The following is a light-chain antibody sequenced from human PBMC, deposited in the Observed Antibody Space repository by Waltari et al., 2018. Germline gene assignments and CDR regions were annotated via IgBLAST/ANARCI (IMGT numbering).Light chain of an antibody. CDR3: HSRETFSTRL. CDR1: SLRRYY. V-gene: IGLV3-19*01. CDR2: GPD. Sequence: SSDLTQDPSLSVAFGQTVRITCQGASLRRYYASWYQQRPGQAPILVLYGPDNRPSGIPDRFSGSTSGNTASLTISRAQAEDEADYYCHSRETFSTRLFGGGTRLTV. J-gene: IGLJ2*01.